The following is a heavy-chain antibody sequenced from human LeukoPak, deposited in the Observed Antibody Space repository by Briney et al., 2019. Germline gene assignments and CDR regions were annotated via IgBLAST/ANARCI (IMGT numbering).Heavy chain of an antibody. CDR2: IYYSGST. Sequence: PSETLSLTCIVSGYSISSGYYWGWIRQPPGKGLEWIGSIYYSGSTYYNPSLKSRVTISVDTSKNQFSLKLSSVTAADTAVYYCARRGGNYYYYYMDVWGKGTTVTVSS. V-gene: IGHV4-38-2*02. CDR3: ARRGGNYYYYYMDV. J-gene: IGHJ6*03. CDR1: GYSISSGYY. D-gene: IGHD3-16*01.